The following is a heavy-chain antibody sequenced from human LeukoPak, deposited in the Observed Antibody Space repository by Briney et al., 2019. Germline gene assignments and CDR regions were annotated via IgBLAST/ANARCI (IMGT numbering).Heavy chain of an antibody. CDR3: ARETYCDFWSGYPVGFFDY. CDR2: INHSGST. J-gene: IGHJ4*02. CDR1: GGSFSGYY. D-gene: IGHD3-3*01. V-gene: IGHV4-34*01. Sequence: SETLSLTCAVYGGSFSGYYWSWIRQPPGKGLEWIGEINHSGSTNYNPSLKSRVTISVDTSKNQFSLKLSSVTAADTAVYYCARETYCDFWSGYPVGFFDYWGQGTLVTVSS.